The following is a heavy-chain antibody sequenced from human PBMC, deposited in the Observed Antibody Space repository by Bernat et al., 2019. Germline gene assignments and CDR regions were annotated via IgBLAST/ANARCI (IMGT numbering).Heavy chain of an antibody. CDR3: ARVISRADYSSSSAYYYYYGMDV. CDR2: INSDGSST. J-gene: IGHJ6*02. CDR1: GFTFSSYW. V-gene: IGHV3-74*01. D-gene: IGHD6-6*01. Sequence: EVQLVESGGGLVQPGGSLRLSCVASGFTFSSYWMHWVRQAPGKGLVWVSRINSDGSSTSYADSVKGRFTISRDNAKNTLYLQMNSLRSEDTAVYYCARVISRADYSSSSAYYYYYGMDVWGQGTTVTVSS.